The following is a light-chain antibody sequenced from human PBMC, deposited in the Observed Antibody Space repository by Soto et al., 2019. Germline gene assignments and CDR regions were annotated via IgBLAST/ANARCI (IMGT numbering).Light chain of an antibody. CDR3: SSYTNSSPWI. Sequence: QSVLTQPASVSGSPGQSITISCTGTSSDVGGYNYVSWYQQSPGKAPKLMIYEVSNRPSGVSNRFSGSKSGNTASLTISGLQAEDEADYYCSSYTNSSPWIFGGGTKLTVL. CDR2: EVS. J-gene: IGLJ2*01. V-gene: IGLV2-14*01. CDR1: SSDVGGYNY.